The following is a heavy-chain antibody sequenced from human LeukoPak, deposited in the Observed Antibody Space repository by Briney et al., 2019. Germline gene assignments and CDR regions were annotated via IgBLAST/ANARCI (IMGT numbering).Heavy chain of an antibody. D-gene: IGHD3-22*01. CDR1: GGSFSGYY. CDR2: IYYSGSA. CDR3: ARHYVDYDSSGYPDY. V-gene: IGHV4-59*08. Sequence: SETLSVTCAVYGGSFSGYYWSWIRQPPGNGLEWIGYIYYSGSANYNPSLKSRVTISVDTSKNQFSLKLSSVTAADTAVYYCARHYVDYDSSGYPDYWGQGTLVTVSS. J-gene: IGHJ4*02.